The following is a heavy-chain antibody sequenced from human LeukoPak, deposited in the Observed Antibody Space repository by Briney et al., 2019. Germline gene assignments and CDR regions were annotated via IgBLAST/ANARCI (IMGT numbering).Heavy chain of an antibody. CDR3: ARAGYSSGHR. D-gene: IGHD6-19*01. CDR2: IKEDGSQK. J-gene: IGHJ5*02. V-gene: IGHV3-7*01. CDR1: GFTFTNYW. Sequence: RGSLRLSCEASGFTFTNYWMNWVRQAPGKGVEWVAFIKEDGSQKYYVDSVKGRFTISRDNAKNSLYLQMNSLRAEDTAIYYCARAGYSSGHRWGQGTLVTVSS.